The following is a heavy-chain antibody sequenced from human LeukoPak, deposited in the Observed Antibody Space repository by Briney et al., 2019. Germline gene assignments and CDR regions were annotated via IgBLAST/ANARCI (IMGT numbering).Heavy chain of an antibody. CDR3: AKSVPGITIFGVVIIPLLYFDY. V-gene: IGHV3-23*01. D-gene: IGHD3-3*01. Sequence: GGSLRLSCAASGFTFSSYAMSWVRQAPGKGLEWVSAISGSGGSTYYADSVKGRFTISRDNSKNTQYLQMNSLRAEDTAVYYCAKSVPGITIFGVVIIPLLYFDYWGQGTLVTVSS. J-gene: IGHJ4*02. CDR2: ISGSGGST. CDR1: GFTFSSYA.